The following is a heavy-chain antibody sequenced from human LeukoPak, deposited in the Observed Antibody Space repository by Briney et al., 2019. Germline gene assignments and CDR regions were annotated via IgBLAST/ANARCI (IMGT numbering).Heavy chain of an antibody. CDR1: GGSISSYY. J-gene: IGHJ4*02. CDR3: ARCGGGGDCPY. Sequence: SETLSLTSTVSGGSISSYYWSWIRQPPGKGLEWIGYIYYSGSTNYNPSLKSRVTISVDTSKNQFSLKLSSVTAADTAVYYCARCGGGGDCPYWGQGTLVTVSS. CDR2: IYYSGST. V-gene: IGHV4-59*01. D-gene: IGHD2-21*01.